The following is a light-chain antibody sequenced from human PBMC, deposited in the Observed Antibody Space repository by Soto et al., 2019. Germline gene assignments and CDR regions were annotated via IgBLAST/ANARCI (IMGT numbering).Light chain of an antibody. CDR2: EVT. CDR1: SRDIGTSNL. J-gene: IGLJ1*01. CDR3: YSFTSISTSLFV. V-gene: IGLV2-23*02. Sequence: QSALTQPASVSGSPGQSITISCTGTSRDIGTSNLVSWYQQYPGKAPKLMIYEVTKRPSGISYRFSGSKSGNTASLTISGLQPEDEADYYCYSFTSISTSLFVFGTGTKLTVL.